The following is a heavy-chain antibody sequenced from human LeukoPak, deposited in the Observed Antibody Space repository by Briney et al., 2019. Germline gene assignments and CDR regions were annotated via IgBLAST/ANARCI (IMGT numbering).Heavy chain of an antibody. CDR2: ISYDGSNK. J-gene: IGHJ6*02. CDR1: GFTFSSYA. D-gene: IGHD3-10*01. V-gene: IGHV3-30-3*01. Sequence: QPGRSLRLSCAASGFTFSSYAMHWLRQAPGKGLEGVAVISYDGSNKYYADSVKGRFTISRDNSKNTLYLQMNSLRAEDTAVYYCARGAGYYYYYGMDVWGQGTTVTVSS. CDR3: ARGAGYYYYYGMDV.